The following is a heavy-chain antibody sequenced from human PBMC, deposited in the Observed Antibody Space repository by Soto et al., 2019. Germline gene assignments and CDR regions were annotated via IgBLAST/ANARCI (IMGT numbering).Heavy chain of an antibody. Sequence: GESLKISCKGSGYSFAGYWITWVRQKPGKGLEWMGRIDPSDSQTYYSPSFRGHVTISGTKSITTVFLQWSSLRASDTAMYYCARKLYDSDTGPNFQYSFDSWGQGTPVTSPQ. CDR2: IDPSDSQT. J-gene: IGHJ4*02. CDR3: ARKLYDSDTGPNFQYSFDS. CDR1: GYSFAGYW. D-gene: IGHD3-22*01. V-gene: IGHV5-10-1*01.